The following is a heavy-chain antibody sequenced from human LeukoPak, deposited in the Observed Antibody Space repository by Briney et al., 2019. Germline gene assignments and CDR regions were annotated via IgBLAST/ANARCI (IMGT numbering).Heavy chain of an antibody. CDR2: INHSGST. CDR3: ATLWFGDRIGFDY. Sequence: SETLSLTCAVYGGSFSGYYWSWIRQPPGKGLEWIGEINHSGSTNYNPSLKSRVTISVDTSKNQFSLKLSSVTAADTAVYYCATLWFGDRIGFDYWGQGTLVTVSS. D-gene: IGHD3-10*01. J-gene: IGHJ4*02. V-gene: IGHV4-34*01. CDR1: GGSFSGYY.